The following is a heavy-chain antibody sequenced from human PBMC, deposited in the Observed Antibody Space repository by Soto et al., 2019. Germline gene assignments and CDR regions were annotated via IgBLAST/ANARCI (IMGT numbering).Heavy chain of an antibody. D-gene: IGHD2-8*01. J-gene: IGHJ4*02. V-gene: IGHV3-48*01. CDR1: GFTFSTYS. CDR2: ISSSSTTI. CDR3: ARYRYASEFDY. Sequence: PGGSLRLSCTASGFTFSTYSMIWVRQAPGKGLEWISYISSSSTTIYYADSVKGRFTISRDNAKNSLHLQMNSLRAEDTAVYYCARYRYASEFDYWGQGTLLTVSS.